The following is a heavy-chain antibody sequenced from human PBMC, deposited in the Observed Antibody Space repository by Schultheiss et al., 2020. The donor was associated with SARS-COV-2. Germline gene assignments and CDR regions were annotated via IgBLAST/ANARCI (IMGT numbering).Heavy chain of an antibody. V-gene: IGHV3-21*01. Sequence: GGSLRLSCAASGFTFSSYSMNWVRQAPGKGLEWVSSISSSSSYTNYADSVKGRVTISSDRSKNTLSLQMNSQRAEVTAVYYCARGSGTRSLPPVSYYYYYGMDVWGQGTTVTVSS. CDR3: ARGSGTRSLPPVSYYYYYGMDV. J-gene: IGHJ6*02. CDR2: ISSSSSYT. D-gene: IGHD3-10*01. CDR1: GFTFSSYS.